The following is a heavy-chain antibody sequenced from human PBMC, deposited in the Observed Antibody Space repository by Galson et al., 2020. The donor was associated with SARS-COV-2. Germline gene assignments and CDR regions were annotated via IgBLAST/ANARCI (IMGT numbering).Heavy chain of an antibody. J-gene: IGHJ4*02. V-gene: IGHV3-30*04. CDR3: ATEGSGYSQDDY. D-gene: IGHD3-22*01. CDR2: ISYDRSNK. Sequence: GGSLRLSCAASGFTFSSYAMHWVRQAPGKGLEWVAVISYDRSNKYYADSVKGRFTISRDNSKNTLYLQMNSLRAEDTAVYYCATEGSGYSQDDYWGQGTLVTVSS. CDR1: GFTFSSYA.